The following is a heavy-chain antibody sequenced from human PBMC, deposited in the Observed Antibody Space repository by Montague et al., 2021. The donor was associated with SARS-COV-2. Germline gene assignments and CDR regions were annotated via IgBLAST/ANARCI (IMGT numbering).Heavy chain of an antibody. V-gene: IGHV4-59*08. J-gene: IGHJ4*02. Sequence: SETLSLTCTVSGDSISSDYWTWIRQPPGKGLEWIGFVYYRGNTYYNPSLRGRVTISVDTSSNHFSLTLSSVTAADTAIYYCARHYDHSSRVDSWGQGTLVTVSP. CDR3: ARHYDHSSRVDS. D-gene: IGHD3-16*01. CDR1: GDSISSDY. CDR2: VYYRGNT.